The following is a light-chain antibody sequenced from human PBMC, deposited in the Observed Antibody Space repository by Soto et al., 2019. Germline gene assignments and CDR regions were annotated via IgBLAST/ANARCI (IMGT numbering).Light chain of an antibody. J-gene: IGKJ4*01. Sequence: EIVLTQSPGTLSLSPGERATLSFRASQSVSSSYLAWYQQKPGQAPRLLIYGASSRATGIPDRFSGSGSGTEFNLTISSLQSEDFGVYYCQQYNNWPRATFGGGTKVDIK. V-gene: IGKV3-20*01. CDR2: GAS. CDR3: QQYNNWPRAT. CDR1: QSVSSSY.